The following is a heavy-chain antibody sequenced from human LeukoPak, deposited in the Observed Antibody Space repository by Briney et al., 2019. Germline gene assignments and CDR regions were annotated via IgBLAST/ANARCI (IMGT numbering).Heavy chain of an antibody. Sequence: ASVKVSCKASGYTFTGYYMHWVRQAPGQGLEWMGWINPNSGGTNYAQKFQGRVTMTRDTSISTAYMKLSRLRSDDTAVYYCARDPIYSGYDHYGLPFDYWGQGTLVTVSS. CDR3: ARDPIYSGYDHYGLPFDY. CDR2: INPNSGGT. CDR1: GYTFTGYY. J-gene: IGHJ4*02. V-gene: IGHV1-2*02. D-gene: IGHD5-12*01.